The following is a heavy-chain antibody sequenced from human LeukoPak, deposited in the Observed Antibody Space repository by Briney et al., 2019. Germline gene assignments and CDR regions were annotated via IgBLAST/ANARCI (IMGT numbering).Heavy chain of an antibody. CDR2: ISYDGSNK. Sequence: GGSLRLSCAASGFTFSSYAMHWVRQAPGKGLEWVAVISYDGSNKYYADSVKGRFTISRDNAKNSLYLQMNSLRAEDTAVYYCARERDTAMVPANFDYWGQGTLVTVSS. J-gene: IGHJ4*02. CDR3: ARERDTAMVPANFDY. V-gene: IGHV3-30*04. D-gene: IGHD5-18*01. CDR1: GFTFSSYA.